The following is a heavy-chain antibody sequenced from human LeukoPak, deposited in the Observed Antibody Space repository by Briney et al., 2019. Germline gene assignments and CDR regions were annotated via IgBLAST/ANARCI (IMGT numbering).Heavy chain of an antibody. J-gene: IGHJ4*02. Sequence: PSETLSLTCTVSGGSISSSSYYWGWIRQPPGKGLEWIGSIYYSGSTYYNPSLKSRVTISVDTSKNQFSLKLSSVTAADTAVYYCARGPTGVGAHLFDYWGQGTLVTVSS. CDR1: GGSISSSSYY. CDR3: ARGPTGVGAHLFDY. V-gene: IGHV4-39*07. CDR2: IYYSGST. D-gene: IGHD1-26*01.